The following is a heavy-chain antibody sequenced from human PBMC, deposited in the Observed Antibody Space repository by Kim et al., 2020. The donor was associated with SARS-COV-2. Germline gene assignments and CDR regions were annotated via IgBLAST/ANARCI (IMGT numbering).Heavy chain of an antibody. J-gene: IGHJ3*02. D-gene: IGHD1-26*01. CDR2: ISYDGSNK. CDR1: GFTFSSYG. V-gene: IGHV3-30*03. CDR3: ARSASGSYFGAFDI. Sequence: GGSLRLSCAASGFTFSSYGMHWVRQAPGKGLEWVAVISYDGSNKYYADYVKGRFTISRDNSKNTLYLQMNSLRAEDTAVYYCARSASGSYFGAFDIWGQGTMVTVSS.